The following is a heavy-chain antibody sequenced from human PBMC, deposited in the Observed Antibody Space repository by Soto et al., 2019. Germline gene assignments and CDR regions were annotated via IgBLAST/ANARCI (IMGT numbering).Heavy chain of an antibody. V-gene: IGHV1-18*04. D-gene: IGHD3-3*01. CDR1: GYTFATYG. Sequence: QVQLVQSGAEVKKPGASVKVSCKASGYTFATYGFSWVRQAPGQGLECVGWISAHNGDTHYSRKFQGRVTLTTDTSTNTAYRELRSLTSAAPAVYFCAPEPIYYKVGSGYSPLGHWGQGTLVPVS. J-gene: IGHJ4*02. CDR3: APEPIYYKVGSGYSPLGH. CDR2: ISAHNGDT.